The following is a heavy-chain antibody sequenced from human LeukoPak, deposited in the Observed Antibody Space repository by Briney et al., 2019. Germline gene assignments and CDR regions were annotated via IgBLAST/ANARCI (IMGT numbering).Heavy chain of an antibody. CDR1: GFTFSSYW. CDR3: AKAPEEYSSGWSYYFDY. V-gene: IGHV3-7*03. Sequence: GGSLRLSCAASGFTFSSYWMSWVRQAPGKGLEWVANIKQDGSEKYYVDSVKGRFTISRDNAKNSLYLQMNSLRAEDTALYYCAKAPEEYSSGWSYYFDYWGQGTLVTVSS. D-gene: IGHD6-19*01. CDR2: IKQDGSEK. J-gene: IGHJ4*02.